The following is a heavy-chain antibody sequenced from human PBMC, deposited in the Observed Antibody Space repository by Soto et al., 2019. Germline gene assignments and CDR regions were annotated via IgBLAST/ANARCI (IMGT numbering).Heavy chain of an antibody. D-gene: IGHD2-21*02. J-gene: IGHJ6*02. CDR1: GYTFTGYY. CDR3: ATRLGGNSEAGYYYYYGMDV. Sequence: ASVKVSCKASGYTFTGYYMHWVRQAPGQGLEWMGWINPNSGGTNYAQKFQGWVTMTRDTSISTAYMELSRLRSDDTAVYYCATRLGGNSEAGYYYYYGMDVWGQGTTVTVS. CDR2: INPNSGGT. V-gene: IGHV1-2*04.